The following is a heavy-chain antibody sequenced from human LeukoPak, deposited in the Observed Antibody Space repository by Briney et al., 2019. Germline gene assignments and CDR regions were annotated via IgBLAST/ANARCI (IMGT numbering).Heavy chain of an antibody. V-gene: IGHV5-51*01. CDR1: GYSFTSYW. CDR2: IYPGDSDT. CDR3: ARELEWEPSGAFDI. Sequence: GASVKVSCKGSGYSFTSYWIGWVRQMPGKGLEWMGIIYPGDSDTRYSPSFQGQVTISADKSISTAYLQWSSLKASDTAMYYCARELEWEPSGAFDIWGQGTMVTVSS. J-gene: IGHJ3*02. D-gene: IGHD1-26*01.